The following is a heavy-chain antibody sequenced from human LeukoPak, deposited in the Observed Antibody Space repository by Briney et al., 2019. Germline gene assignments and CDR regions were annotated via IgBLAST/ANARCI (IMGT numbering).Heavy chain of an antibody. CDR3: AELGITMIGGV. CDR2: IKQDGSEK. V-gene: IGHV3-7*01. CDR1: GFDFSSYW. J-gene: IGHJ6*04. D-gene: IGHD3-10*02. Sequence: GGSLRLSCAASGFDFSSYWMSWVRQAPGKGLEWVANIKQDGSEKHYVDSVKGRFTISRDNAKNSLYLQMNSLRAEDTAVYYCAELGITMIGGVWGKGTTVTISS.